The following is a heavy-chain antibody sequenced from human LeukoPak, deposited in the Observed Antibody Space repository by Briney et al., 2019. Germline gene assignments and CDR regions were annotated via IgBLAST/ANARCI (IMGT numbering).Heavy chain of an antibody. D-gene: IGHD2-2*01. CDR3: ARAPARVPAAILRGEKNWFDP. CDR1: GFSFSSYA. J-gene: IGHJ5*02. V-gene: IGHV3-30*04. Sequence: GGSLRLSCAASGFSFSSYAMLGVRQAPGKGLEWVAGISYDGSNKYYADSVKGRFTISRDNAKNTLYLQMNSMRAEDTAVYYCARAPARVPAAILRGEKNWFDPWGQGTLVTVSS. CDR2: ISYDGSNK.